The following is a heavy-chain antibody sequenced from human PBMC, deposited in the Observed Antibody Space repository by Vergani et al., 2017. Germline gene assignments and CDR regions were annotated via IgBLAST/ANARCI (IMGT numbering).Heavy chain of an antibody. CDR3: AREVKTAV. Sequence: QVQLVESGGGLVKPGGSLRLSCVASGFKVNDYYVSWIRQAPGKGLEWVSCIGNTYSGPAIEYADFVEGRFTGSRDSARNSVFLLMNNLRVEYTAVYYCAREVKTAVWGKGTTVTVSS. CDR2: IGNTYSGPAI. D-gene: IGHD2-21*01. J-gene: IGHJ6*04. V-gene: IGHV3-11*01. CDR1: GFKVNDYY.